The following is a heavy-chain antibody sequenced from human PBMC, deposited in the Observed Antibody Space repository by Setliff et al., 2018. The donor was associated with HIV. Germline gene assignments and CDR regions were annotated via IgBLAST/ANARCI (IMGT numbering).Heavy chain of an antibody. V-gene: IGHV4-34*01. J-gene: IGHJ4*02. CDR3: AVRRYYDSTGYYDY. D-gene: IGHD3-22*01. CDR1: GGSFSGHY. CDR2: INHIGGNT. Sequence: SETLSLTCAVYGGSFSGHYWSWIRQSPGKGLEWIGEINHIGGNTNHNPSLKSRVTISVDKSKNQFSLKLTSVTAADTAVYYCAVRRYYDSTGYYDYWGQGTLVTVSS.